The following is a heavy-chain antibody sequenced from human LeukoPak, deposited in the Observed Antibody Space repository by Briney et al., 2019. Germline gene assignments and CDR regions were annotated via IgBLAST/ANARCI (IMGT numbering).Heavy chain of an antibody. V-gene: IGHV4-4*07. J-gene: IGHJ4*02. CDR2: IYTSGTT. Sequence: SETLSLTCTVSGDPIISYYWSWIRQHAGEGLEWIGRIYTSGTTNYNPSLKSRVTMSVDTSKNQFSLKLSSVTAADTAVYYCARAHSNSWYDFDYWGQGTLVTVSS. CDR1: GDPIISYY. D-gene: IGHD6-19*01. CDR3: ARAHSNSWYDFDY.